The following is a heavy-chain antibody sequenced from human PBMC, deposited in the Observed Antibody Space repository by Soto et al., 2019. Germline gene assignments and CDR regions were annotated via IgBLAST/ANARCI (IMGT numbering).Heavy chain of an antibody. J-gene: IGHJ3*02. CDR1: GFTSSSYA. V-gene: IGHV3-23*01. D-gene: IGHD3-10*01. Sequence: EVQLLESGGGLVQPGGSLRLSCAASGFTSSSYAMSWVRQAPGKGLEWVSAISGSGGSTYYADSVKGRFTISRDNSKNTLYLQMNSLRAEDTAVYYCAKDLRALWFGKVGAFDIWGQGTMVTVSS. CDR3: AKDLRALWFGKVGAFDI. CDR2: ISGSGGST.